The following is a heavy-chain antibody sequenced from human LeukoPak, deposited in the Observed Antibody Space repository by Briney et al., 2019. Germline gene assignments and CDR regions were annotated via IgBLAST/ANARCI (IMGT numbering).Heavy chain of an antibody. V-gene: IGHV1-2*02. Sequence: EASVTVSCEASGYTFTGYYMHWVRQAPGQGLEWMGWINPNSGGTNYAQKFQGRVTMTRDTSISTAYMEPSRLRSDDTAVYYCARVVGSSSWCSHWGQGTLVTVSS. D-gene: IGHD6-13*01. J-gene: IGHJ4*02. CDR1: GYTFTGYY. CDR2: INPNSGGT. CDR3: ARVVGSSSWCSH.